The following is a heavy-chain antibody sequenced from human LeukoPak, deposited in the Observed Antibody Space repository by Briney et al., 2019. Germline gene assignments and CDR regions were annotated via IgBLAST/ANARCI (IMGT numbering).Heavy chain of an antibody. CDR2: ISSSSSYI. Sequence: GGSLRLSCAASGFTFSSYSMNWVRQAPGKGLEWVSSISSSSSYIYYADSVKGRFTISRDNAKNSLYLQMNSLRAEDTAVYYCAREREQWLVAYFDYWGQGTLVTVSS. D-gene: IGHD6-19*01. CDR1: GFTFSSYS. CDR3: AREREQWLVAYFDY. J-gene: IGHJ4*02. V-gene: IGHV3-21*01.